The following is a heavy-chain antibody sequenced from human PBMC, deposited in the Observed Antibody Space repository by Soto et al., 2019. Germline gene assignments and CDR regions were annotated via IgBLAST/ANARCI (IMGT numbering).Heavy chain of an antibody. V-gene: IGHV1-69*06. CDR2: IIPIFGTP. D-gene: IGHD4-17*01. CDR3: AKFDYGDYVGWFDP. CDR1: AGTVSNHA. Sequence: QEELVQSAAEVKKPGSSVKVSCKASAGTVSNHAISWVRQAPGQGLEWMGGIIPIFGTPDYAQKFQGRVTITADTSTDTVYMELRILRSEDTAVYYCAKFDYGDYVGWFDPWGQGTLVTVSS. J-gene: IGHJ5*02.